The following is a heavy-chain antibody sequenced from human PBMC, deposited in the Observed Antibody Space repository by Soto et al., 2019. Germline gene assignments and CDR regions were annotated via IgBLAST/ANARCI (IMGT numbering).Heavy chain of an antibody. V-gene: IGHV1-69*13. D-gene: IGHD3-10*01. CDR2: IIPIFGTA. Sequence: SVKVSCKASGGTFSSYAISWVRQAPGQGLEWMGGIIPIFGTANYAQKFQGRVTITADESTSTAYMELSSLRSEDTAVYYCARSGTSGKLSWFVELLPNPALDYWGQEDLLTIS. J-gene: IGHJ4*02. CDR3: ARSGTSGKLSWFVELLPNPALDY. CDR1: GGTFSSYA.